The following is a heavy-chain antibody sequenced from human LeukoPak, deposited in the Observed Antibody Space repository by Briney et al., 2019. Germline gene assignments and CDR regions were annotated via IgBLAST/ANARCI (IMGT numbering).Heavy chain of an antibody. CDR2: IKPDGSEK. V-gene: IGHV3-7*01. CDR3: ARLSAMVRGPEDIYYFEY. CDR1: RLTFSTSW. Sequence: GGSLRLSCEASRLTFSTSWMTWFRQTPGKGLEWVGNIKPDGSEKYYVDSVKGRFTISRDNAKNSLYLQMNSLRAEDTAVYYCARLSAMVRGPEDIYYFEYWGQGTLVTVSS. D-gene: IGHD3-10*01. J-gene: IGHJ4*02.